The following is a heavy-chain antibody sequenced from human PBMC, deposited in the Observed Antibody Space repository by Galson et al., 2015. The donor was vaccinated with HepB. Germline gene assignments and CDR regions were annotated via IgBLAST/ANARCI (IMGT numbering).Heavy chain of an antibody. Sequence: SLRLSCAASGFTVSSNYMSWVRQAPGKGLEWVSVIYSGGSTYYADSVKGRFTISRDNSKNMMYLQMNSLRAEDTAVYYCAKAHANSWATFDYWGQGTLVTVSS. CDR3: AKAHANSWATFDY. CDR2: IYSGGST. D-gene: IGHD6-13*01. J-gene: IGHJ4*02. CDR1: GFTVSSNY. V-gene: IGHV3-53*01.